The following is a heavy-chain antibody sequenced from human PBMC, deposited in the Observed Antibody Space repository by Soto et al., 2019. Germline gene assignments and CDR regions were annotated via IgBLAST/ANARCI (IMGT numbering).Heavy chain of an antibody. CDR1: GGSISSNIYY. CDR2: IHYSGST. Sequence: PSETLSLTCTVSGGSISSNIYYWGWIRQPPGKGLEWIGYIHYSGSTYYNPSLRSRVTISLDTSKNQFSLRLSSVTAADTAVYSCARELSSGTDWWFDPWGQGTLVTVSS. J-gene: IGHJ5*02. CDR3: ARELSSGTDWWFDP. D-gene: IGHD3-9*01. V-gene: IGHV4-39*07.